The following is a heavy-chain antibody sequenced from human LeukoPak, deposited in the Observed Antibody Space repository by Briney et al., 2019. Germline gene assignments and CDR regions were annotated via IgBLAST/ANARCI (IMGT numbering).Heavy chain of an antibody. J-gene: IGHJ4*02. CDR3: ARGLHDLDYYDSSGYYTHFDY. CDR2: NSAYNGNT. CDR1: GYTFTSYG. V-gene: IGHV1-18*01. Sequence: ASVKVSCKASGYTFTSYGISWVRQAPGQGLEWMGWNSAYNGNTNYAQKLQGRVTMTTDTSTSTAYMELRSLRSDDTAVYYCARGLHDLDYYDSSGYYTHFDYWGQGTLVTVSS. D-gene: IGHD3-22*01.